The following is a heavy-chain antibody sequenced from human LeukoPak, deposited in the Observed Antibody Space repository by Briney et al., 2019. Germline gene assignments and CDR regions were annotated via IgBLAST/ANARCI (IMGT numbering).Heavy chain of an antibody. D-gene: IGHD3-9*01. J-gene: IGHJ5*02. Sequence: ASVTVSFKASVYTFTVYYMNWVRQAPGQGLEWMGWINSDSGFTKYAQKFQGRVTMTRDTSITTVYMDLTRLTSDDTAVYYCARNFDMKGFDPWGQGTLVTVSS. CDR2: INSDSGFT. CDR3: ARNFDMKGFDP. CDR1: VYTFTVYY. V-gene: IGHV1-2*02.